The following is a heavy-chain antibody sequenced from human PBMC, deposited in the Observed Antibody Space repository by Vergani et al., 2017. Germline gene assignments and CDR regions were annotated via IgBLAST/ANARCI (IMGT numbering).Heavy chain of an antibody. Sequence: QVQLVQSGAEVKKPGASVKVSCKVSGYTLTELSMHWVRQAPGKGLEWMGGFDPEDGETIYAQKFQGRVTMTEDTSTDTAYMELSSLRSEDTAVYYCATDSDFWSGYLSTPRSYGMAVWGQGTTVTVPS. J-gene: IGHJ6*02. D-gene: IGHD3-3*01. V-gene: IGHV1-24*01. CDR3: ATDSDFWSGYLSTPRSYGMAV. CDR1: GYTLTELS. CDR2: FDPEDGET.